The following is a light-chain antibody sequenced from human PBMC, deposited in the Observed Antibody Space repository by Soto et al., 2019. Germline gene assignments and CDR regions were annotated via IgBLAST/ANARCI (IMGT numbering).Light chain of an antibody. CDR1: SSDVGGYNY. V-gene: IGLV2-11*01. Sequence: QSALTQPRSVSGSPGQSVTISCTGTSSDVGGYNYVSWYQHHPGKVPKLMIYDVNKRPSGVPDRFSGSKSGNTASLTISGIQAEDEADYYCSSYAGSYTDVLGTGTKLTVL. J-gene: IGLJ1*01. CDR2: DVN. CDR3: SSYAGSYTDV.